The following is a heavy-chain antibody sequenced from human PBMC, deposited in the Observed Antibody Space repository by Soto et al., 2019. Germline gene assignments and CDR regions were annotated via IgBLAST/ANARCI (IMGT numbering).Heavy chain of an antibody. CDR2: IKQDGSEK. D-gene: IGHD3-10*01. V-gene: IGHV3-7*03. Sequence: VVSLRLSCAASGFTFSSYWMSWVRQAPGKGLEWVANIKQDGSEKYYVDSVKGRFTISRDNAKNSLYLQMNSLRAEDTAVYYYARDLLWFGFDYWGQGTLVTVSS. CDR1: GFTFSSYW. CDR3: ARDLLWFGFDY. J-gene: IGHJ4*02.